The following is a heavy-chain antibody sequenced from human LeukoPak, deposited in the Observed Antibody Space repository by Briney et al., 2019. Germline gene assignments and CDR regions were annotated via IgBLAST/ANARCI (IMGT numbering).Heavy chain of an antibody. V-gene: IGHV3-30-3*01. J-gene: IGHJ4*02. CDR3: ARDRGYYDSSGSLGY. Sequence: PGGSLRLSCAASGFTFSSYAMHWARQAPGKGLEWVAVISYDGSNKYYADSVKGRFTISRGNSKNTLYLQMNSLRAEDTAVYYCARDRGYYDSSGSLGYWGQGTLVTVSS. D-gene: IGHD3-22*01. CDR1: GFTFSSYA. CDR2: ISYDGSNK.